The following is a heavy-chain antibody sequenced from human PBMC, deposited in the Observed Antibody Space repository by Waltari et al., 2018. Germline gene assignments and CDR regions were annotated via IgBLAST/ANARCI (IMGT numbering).Heavy chain of an antibody. J-gene: IGHJ6*02. Sequence: EVQLVESGGGLVQPGGSLRLSCAASGFTFSSYAMSWVRQAPGKGLEWVSAISGSGGSTYYADSVKGRFTISRDNSKNSLYLQMNSLRAEDTAVYYCARLSGSYSNYYYGMDVWGQGTTVTVSS. V-gene: IGHV3-23*04. CDR1: GFTFSSYA. CDR3: ARLSGSYSNYYYGMDV. D-gene: IGHD1-26*01. CDR2: ISGSGGST.